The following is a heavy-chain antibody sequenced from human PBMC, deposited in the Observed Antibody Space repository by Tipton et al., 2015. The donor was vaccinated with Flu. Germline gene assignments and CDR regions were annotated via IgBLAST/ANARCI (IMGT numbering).Heavy chain of an antibody. V-gene: IGHV1-2*02. Sequence: SGAEVKTPGASVRVSCTASGYTFTTYWLHWLRQAPGQGPEWMGWINLKSGATNYALKFQGRVTMTGDTSIRTAYMGLNSLKSDDAAVYFCARGLLDAVTRVGFFDFWGQGTLVTVSS. CDR3: ARGLLDAVTRVGFFDF. J-gene: IGHJ4*02. D-gene: IGHD4-17*01. CDR2: INLKSGAT. CDR1: GYTFTTYW.